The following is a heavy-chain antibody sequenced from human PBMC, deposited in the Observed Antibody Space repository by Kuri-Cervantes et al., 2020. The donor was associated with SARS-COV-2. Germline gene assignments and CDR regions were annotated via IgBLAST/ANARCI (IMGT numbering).Heavy chain of an antibody. CDR3: ARGLVAVVLGPILGLGPHYFSYHLDV. V-gene: IGHV4-34*01. Sequence: GSLRLSCAVYGGSFNNYYWSWIRQPPGKGLEWIGDINQSGGTNHSPSLKSRVIISTDTSRNQFSLKLRSVTAADTAVYYCARGLVAVVLGPILGLGPHYFSYHLDVWGQGTTVTVSS. J-gene: IGHJ6*02. CDR1: GGSFNNYY. CDR2: INQSGGT. D-gene: IGHD3-16*01.